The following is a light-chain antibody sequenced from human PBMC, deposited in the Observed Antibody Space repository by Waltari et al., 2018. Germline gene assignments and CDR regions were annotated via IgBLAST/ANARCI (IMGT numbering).Light chain of an antibody. CDR1: SSDVGGYKY. Sequence: QSALTQPASVSGSPGQSITISCTGTSSDVGGYKYVSWYQQHPGKAPKLMIYEVSERPSGVSNRFSGSKSANTASLTSAGLQAEDEADYYCCSYAGSGTYVFGTGTKVTVL. V-gene: IGLV2-23*02. J-gene: IGLJ1*01. CDR2: EVS. CDR3: CSYAGSGTYV.